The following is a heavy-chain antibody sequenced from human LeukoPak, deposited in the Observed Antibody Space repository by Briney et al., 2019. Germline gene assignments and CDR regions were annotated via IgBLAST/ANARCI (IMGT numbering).Heavy chain of an antibody. CDR3: ALTWEMVAPFDY. V-gene: IGHV1-3*01. CDR1: GYTFTSYA. J-gene: IGHJ4*02. CDR2: INAGNGNT. D-gene: IGHD5-24*01. Sequence: ASVKVSCKASGYTFTSYAMHWVRQAPGQRLEWMGWINAGNGNTKYSQKFQGRVTITRDTSASTAYMELSSLRSEDTAVYCCALTWEMVAPFDYWGQGTLVTVSS.